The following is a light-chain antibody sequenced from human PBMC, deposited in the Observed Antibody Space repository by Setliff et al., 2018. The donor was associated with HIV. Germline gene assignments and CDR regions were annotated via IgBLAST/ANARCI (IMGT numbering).Light chain of an antibody. CDR2: EVT. J-gene: IGLJ1*01. Sequence: QSVLTQPPSASGSPGQSVTISRTGTSGDVGGYNYVSWYQQYPGKAPKLLFHEVTKRPSGVPDRFSGSKSGNTASLTVSGLQAEDEADYYCSSYAGNKGDVFGTGTKVTVL. V-gene: IGLV2-8*01. CDR1: SGDVGGYNY. CDR3: SSYAGNKGDV.